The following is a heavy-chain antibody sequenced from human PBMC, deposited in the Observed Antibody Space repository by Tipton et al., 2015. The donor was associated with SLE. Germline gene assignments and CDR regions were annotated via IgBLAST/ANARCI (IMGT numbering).Heavy chain of an antibody. CDR2: INTDGSTT. V-gene: IGHV3-74*01. CDR1: GFTFSSYW. CDR3: ARGIWGSSSFLDY. Sequence: SLRLSCAASGFTFSSYWMHWVRQAPGKGLVWVSRINTDGSTTTYADSVKGRFTISRDNAKNTLYLQMNSLRAEDTAVYYCARGIWGSSSFLDYWGQGTLVTVSS. J-gene: IGHJ4*02. D-gene: IGHD3-16*01.